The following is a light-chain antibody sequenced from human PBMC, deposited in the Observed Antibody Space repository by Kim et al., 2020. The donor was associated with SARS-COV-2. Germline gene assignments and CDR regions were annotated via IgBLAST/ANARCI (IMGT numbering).Light chain of an antibody. CDR1: NIGGKN. J-gene: IGLJ2*01. Sequence: SVAVGQTARITCGGNNIGGKNVHWYQQKPGQAPVLVIYRDTNRPSGIPERFSGSNSGNTATLTISRAQAGDEADYYCQVWDSSTGVFGGGTQLTVL. CDR3: QVWDSSTGV. V-gene: IGLV3-9*01. CDR2: RDT.